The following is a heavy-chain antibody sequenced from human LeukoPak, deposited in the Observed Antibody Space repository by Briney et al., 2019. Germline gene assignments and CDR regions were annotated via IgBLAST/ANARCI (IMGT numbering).Heavy chain of an antibody. D-gene: IGHD6-6*01. CDR2: IYPSGST. J-gene: IGHJ4*02. Sequence: KTSETLSLTCTVSGGSINNYYWSWIRQPAGKGLEWIGRIYPSGSTKYNPSLKSRVTMPVDTSKSQFSLKLSSVTAADTAVYYCARGTSSSSSLYFDYWGQGTLVTVSS. CDR1: GGSINNYY. V-gene: IGHV4-4*07. CDR3: ARGTSSSSSLYFDY.